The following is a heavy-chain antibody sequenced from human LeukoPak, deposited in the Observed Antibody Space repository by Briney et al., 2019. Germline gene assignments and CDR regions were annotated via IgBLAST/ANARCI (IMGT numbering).Heavy chain of an antibody. J-gene: IGHJ4*02. CDR2: IYYSGST. CDR3: AREPIGTYFDY. D-gene: IGHD1-7*01. Sequence: SQTLSLTCTVSGGSISSGDYYWNWIRQPPGKGLEWIGYIYYSGSTYYNPSLKSRVTISVDTSKNQFSLKVNSLTAADTAVYYCAREPIGTYFDYWGRGTLVTVSS. CDR1: GGSISSGDYY. V-gene: IGHV4-30-4*01.